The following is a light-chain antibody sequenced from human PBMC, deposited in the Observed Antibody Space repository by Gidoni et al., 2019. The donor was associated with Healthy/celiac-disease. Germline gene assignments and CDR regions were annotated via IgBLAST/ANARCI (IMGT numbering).Light chain of an antibody. J-gene: IGLJ2*01. CDR3: AAWDDSLNGPR. CDR1: SSNIGSNT. CDR2: TNN. V-gene: IGLV1-44*01. Sequence: QSVLTQPPSASGTPVQRVTISCSGSSSNIGSNTVNWYQQMPGTPPKLLIYTNNQRPSVVPDRFSGSKSGTSASLAISGLQSEYEADYYCAAWDDSLNGPRFGGGTKLTVL.